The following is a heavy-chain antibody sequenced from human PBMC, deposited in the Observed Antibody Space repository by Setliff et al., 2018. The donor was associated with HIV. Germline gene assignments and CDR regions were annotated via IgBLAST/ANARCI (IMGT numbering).Heavy chain of an antibody. Sequence: ASVKVSCKASGDNFNSHSISWVRQAPGQGLEWMGWISTYNGNTKYAQRLQGRVTMTRDTFTSTAYMEMRSLRSDDTAVYYCARDVERYSSHSGSGPWGQGTLVTVSS. D-gene: IGHD6-19*01. CDR3: ARDVERYSSHSGSGP. V-gene: IGHV1-18*01. CDR2: ISTYNGNT. CDR1: GDNFNSHS. J-gene: IGHJ5*02.